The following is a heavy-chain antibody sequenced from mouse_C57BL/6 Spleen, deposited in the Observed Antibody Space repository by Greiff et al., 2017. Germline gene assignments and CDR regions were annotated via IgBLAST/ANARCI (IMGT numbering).Heavy chain of an antibody. CDR3: ARMGTSSGSWCAY. J-gene: IGHJ3*01. V-gene: IGHV1-69*01. Sequence: QVQLQQPGAELVMPGASVKLSCKASGYTFTSYWMHWVKQRPGQGLEWIGEIDPSDSYTNYNQKVKGKSTLTVDKSYSTASMQISSLTSEDSAVYYCARMGTSSGSWCAYWGQGTLVTVSA. D-gene: IGHD3-2*02. CDR1: GYTFTSYW. CDR2: IDPSDSYT.